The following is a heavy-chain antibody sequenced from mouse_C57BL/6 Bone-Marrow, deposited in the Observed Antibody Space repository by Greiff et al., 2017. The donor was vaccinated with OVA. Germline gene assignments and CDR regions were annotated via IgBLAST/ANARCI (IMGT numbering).Heavy chain of an antibody. Sequence: EVKLMASGGDLVKPGGSLKLSCAASGFTFSSYGMSWVRQTPDKRLEWVATISSGGSYTYYPDSVKGRFTISRDNAKNTLYLQMSSLKSEDTAMYYCASRGGSLFDYWGQGTTLTVSS. CDR3: ASRGGSLFDY. J-gene: IGHJ2*01. CDR1: GFTFSSYG. V-gene: IGHV5-6*02. CDR2: ISSGGSYT. D-gene: IGHD6-2*01.